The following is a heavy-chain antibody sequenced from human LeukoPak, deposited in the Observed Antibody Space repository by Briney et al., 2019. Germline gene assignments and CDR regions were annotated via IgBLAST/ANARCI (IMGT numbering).Heavy chain of an antibody. J-gene: IGHJ5*02. CDR1: GFTFSDYY. CDR3: VRADSSSFLTPGSDWFDP. Sequence: PGGSLRLSCAASGFTFSDYYMSWIRQAPGKGLEWVSYISSSGSTIYYADSVKGRFTISRDNAKNSLYLQMNSLRAEDTAVYYCVRADSSSFLTPGSDWFDPWGQGTLVTVSS. CDR2: ISSSGSTI. D-gene: IGHD6-6*01. V-gene: IGHV3-11*04.